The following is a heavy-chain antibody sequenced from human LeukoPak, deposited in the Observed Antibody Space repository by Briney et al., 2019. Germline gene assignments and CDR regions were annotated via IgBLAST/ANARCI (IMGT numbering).Heavy chain of an antibody. CDR2: IKQDGSEK. J-gene: IGHJ4*02. Sequence: GGSLRLSCAASGFTFSSFWMSWVRQAPGKGLEWMANIKQDGSEKYYVDSVQGRFTISRDNAKNSMYLQMNSLTAEDTAVYYCARGWIKQWLVYYFDYWGQGSLVTVSS. CDR1: GFTFSSFW. CDR3: ARGWIKQWLVYYFDY. V-gene: IGHV3-7*01. D-gene: IGHD6-19*01.